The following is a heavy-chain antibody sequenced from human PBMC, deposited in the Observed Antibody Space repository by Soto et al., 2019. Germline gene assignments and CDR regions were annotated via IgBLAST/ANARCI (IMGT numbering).Heavy chain of an antibody. CDR3: ARGSVSFDS. CDR2: ITAGDGNT. D-gene: IGHD3-10*01. Sequence: QVHLVQSGAEVKKPGASVNVSCKASGYIFTNYAIHWVRQAPGQRLEWMGRITAGDGNTRYSQNFQDRVTITRDTSASTAYMQLSSLTSEDSTLYFCARGSVSFDSWGQGTLVTVSS. V-gene: IGHV1-3*01. J-gene: IGHJ4*02. CDR1: GYIFTNYA.